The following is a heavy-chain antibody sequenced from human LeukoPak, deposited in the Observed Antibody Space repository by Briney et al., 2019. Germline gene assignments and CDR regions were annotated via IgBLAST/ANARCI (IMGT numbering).Heavy chain of an antibody. D-gene: IGHD2-21*01. Sequence: GGSLRLSCAASGFSFSRYWMTWVRQGTGKGLEWVSNINRDGSVKHYMDSVKGRFTISRDNAKNSLYLQMNSLRAEDTAVYYCARDFSPYCGGDCYFDAFDMWGQGTVVTVSS. CDR1: GFSFSRYW. CDR2: INRDGSVK. CDR3: ARDFSPYCGGDCYFDAFDM. J-gene: IGHJ3*02. V-gene: IGHV3-7*01.